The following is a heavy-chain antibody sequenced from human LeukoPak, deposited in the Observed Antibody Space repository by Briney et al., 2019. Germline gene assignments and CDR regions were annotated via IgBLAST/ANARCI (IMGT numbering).Heavy chain of an antibody. D-gene: IGHD3-22*01. CDR1: GFTFSNYG. CDR3: ATSTYFYDSNGYYPYYFDY. Sequence: GGSLRLSCAASGFTFSNYGMHWVRQAPGKGLEWVTVIPNDGRNKYYADSAKGRFTISRDNSKNTLYLQMDSLRAEDTAVYYCATSTYFYDSNGYYPYYFDYWGQGNLVTVSS. CDR2: IPNDGRNK. V-gene: IGHV3-30*03. J-gene: IGHJ4*02.